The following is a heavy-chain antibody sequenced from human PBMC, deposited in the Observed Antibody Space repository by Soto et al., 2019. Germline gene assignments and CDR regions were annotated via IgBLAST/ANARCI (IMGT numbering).Heavy chain of an antibody. CDR1: GGSISSGGYS. D-gene: IGHD5-12*01. Sequence: SETLSLTCAVSGGSISSGGYSWSWIRQPPGKGLEWIGYIYHSGSTYYNPSLKSRVTISVDRSKNQFSLKLSSVTAADTAVYYCARSLCKRWLQWEFVAFDIWGQGTMVTVSS. V-gene: IGHV4-30-2*01. CDR2: IYHSGST. J-gene: IGHJ3*02. CDR3: ARSLCKRWLQWEFVAFDI.